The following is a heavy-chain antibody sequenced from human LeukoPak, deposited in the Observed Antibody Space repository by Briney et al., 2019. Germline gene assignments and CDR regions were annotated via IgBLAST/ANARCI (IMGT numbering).Heavy chain of an antibody. V-gene: IGHV3-33*01. Sequence: QSGGSLRLSCAASGFTFSTYGMHWVRQAPGKGLEWVAVIWYDGSNKYYVDSVKGRFTISRDNSENTLYLQMNSLRAEDTAVYYCARDTGVATGSAFDCWGQGTLVTVSS. CDR2: IWYDGSNK. J-gene: IGHJ4*02. CDR3: ARDTGVATGSAFDC. CDR1: GFTFSTYG. D-gene: IGHD1-1*01.